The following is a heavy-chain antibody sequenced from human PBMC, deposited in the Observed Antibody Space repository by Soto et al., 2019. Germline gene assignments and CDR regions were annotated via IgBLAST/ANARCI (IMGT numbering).Heavy chain of an antibody. V-gene: IGHV4-4*02. CDR3: ARDAAVPGESDRFDY. D-gene: IGHD6-19*01. Sequence: QVQLQESGPGLVKPSGTLSLTCAVSGDSVTSNVWWSWVRQPPGKGLEWIGEAYHNGLTDCNPSLKRRVTMSVDTSKNEFSLKLTSLTAADTAIYYCARDAAVPGESDRFDYWGQGTLVTVSS. J-gene: IGHJ4*02. CDR2: AYHNGLT. CDR1: GDSVTSNVW.